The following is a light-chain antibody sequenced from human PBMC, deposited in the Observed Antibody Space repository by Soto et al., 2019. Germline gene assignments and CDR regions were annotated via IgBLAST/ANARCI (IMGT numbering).Light chain of an antibody. J-gene: IGKJ5*01. V-gene: IGKV3-20*01. CDR2: DAS. CDR1: QSVGGTF. CDR3: QQYTGPPTT. Sequence: EIVLTQYPGTLSWSPGEGATLSGRASQSVGGTFLAWYQQKGGQAPRLLIYDASNRATGIPARFSGSGSGTDFTLTISRLEPEDSAVYFCQQYTGPPTTFGQGTRLEIK.